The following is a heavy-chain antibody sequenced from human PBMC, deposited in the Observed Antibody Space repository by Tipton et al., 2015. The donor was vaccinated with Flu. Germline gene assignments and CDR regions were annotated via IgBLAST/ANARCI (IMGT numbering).Heavy chain of an antibody. V-gene: IGHV4-61*01. Sequence: TLSLTCTVSGGSISSSSYYWSWIRQPPGERLEWMGHIHDSGSANYSPSLKSRVTMSVDSPKNQFSLRLTSVTAADTAVYYCARSGDFYLNWFGPWGQGTLVTVSS. D-gene: IGHD2/OR15-2a*01. CDR1: GGSISSSSYY. J-gene: IGHJ5*02. CDR3: ARSGDFYLNWFGP. CDR2: IHDSGSA.